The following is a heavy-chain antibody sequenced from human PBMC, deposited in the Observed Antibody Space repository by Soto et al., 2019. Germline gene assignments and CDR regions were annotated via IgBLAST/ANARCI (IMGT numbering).Heavy chain of an antibody. D-gene: IGHD3-10*01. CDR1: GFTFSSYS. V-gene: IGHV3-48*02. CDR2: IYSSSSTI. CDR3: ARDLTSYYSWGYYLDY. Sequence: EVQLVESGGGLVQPGGSLRLSCAASGFTFSSYSMNWVRQAPGKGLEWVSYIYSSSSTIYYADSVKGRFTISRDNAKNSLYLQMNSLRDEDTGVYYCARDLTSYYSWGYYLDYWGQGTLVTVSS. J-gene: IGHJ4*02.